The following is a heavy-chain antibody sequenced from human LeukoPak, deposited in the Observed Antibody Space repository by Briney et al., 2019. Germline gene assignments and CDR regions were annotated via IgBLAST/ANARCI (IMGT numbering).Heavy chain of an antibody. CDR2: ISGRGGST. Sequence: GGSLRLSCAASGFTFSSYAMSWVRQAPGKGLEWVSGISGRGGSTYYADSVKGRFTISRDNSKNTLYLQMNSLRAEDTAVYYCATDLWSGLGAFAIWGQGTMVTVSS. V-gene: IGHV3-23*01. D-gene: IGHD3-3*01. CDR3: ATDLWSGLGAFAI. CDR1: GFTFSSYA. J-gene: IGHJ3*02.